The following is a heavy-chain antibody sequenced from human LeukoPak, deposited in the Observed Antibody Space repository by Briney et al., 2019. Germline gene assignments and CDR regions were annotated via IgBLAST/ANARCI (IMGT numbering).Heavy chain of an antibody. V-gene: IGHV4-39*07. CDR2: IFYSGST. J-gene: IGHJ4*02. CDR1: GGSISSSNYY. CDR3: ARVGDTAKDY. Sequence: PSETLSLTCTVSGGSISSSNYYWGWIRQPPGKGLEWIGSIFYSGSTYHNPSLKSRVTISVDTSKNQFSLKLNSVTAADTAVYYCARVGDTAKDYWGQGTLVTVSS. D-gene: IGHD5-18*01.